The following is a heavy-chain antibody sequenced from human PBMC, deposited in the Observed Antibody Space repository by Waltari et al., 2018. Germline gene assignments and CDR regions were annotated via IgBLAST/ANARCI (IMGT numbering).Heavy chain of an antibody. J-gene: IGHJ3*02. Sequence: QVQLVESGGGVVQPGGSLRLSCAASGFTFSSYGMHWVRQAPGKGLEWVAFRRYDGSNKYYADSVKGRFTISRDNSKNTLYLQMNSLRAEDTAVYYCAKVVKYPDAFDIWGQGTMVTVSS. V-gene: IGHV3-30*02. D-gene: IGHD2-2*01. CDR1: GFTFSSYG. CDR2: RRYDGSNK. CDR3: AKVVKYPDAFDI.